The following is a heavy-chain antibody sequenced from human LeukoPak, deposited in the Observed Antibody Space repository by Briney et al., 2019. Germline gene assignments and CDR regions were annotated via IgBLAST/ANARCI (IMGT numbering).Heavy chain of an antibody. D-gene: IGHD6-13*01. Sequence: PGGSLRLSCAASGFTFSSYAMSWVRQAPGKGQEWASAISGSGGSTYYADSVKGRFTISRDNSKNTLYLQMNSLRAEDTAVYYCAKCKIEVRIARFDPWGQGTLVTVSS. CDR1: GFTFSSYA. CDR2: ISGSGGST. CDR3: AKCKIEVRIARFDP. V-gene: IGHV3-23*01. J-gene: IGHJ5*02.